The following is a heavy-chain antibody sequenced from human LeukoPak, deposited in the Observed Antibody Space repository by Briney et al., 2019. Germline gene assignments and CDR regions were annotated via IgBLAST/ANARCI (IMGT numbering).Heavy chain of an antibody. CDR2: IYHSGST. J-gene: IGHJ1*01. Sequence: SETLSLTGTVSGGSISTYYWNWIRQPPGKGLEWIGYIYHSGSTNYNPSLQSRVTISVDTSKNQFSLNLNSVTAADTAVYCCARGGAARLHFQNWGQGTLVTVSS. V-gene: IGHV4-59*01. CDR1: GGSISTYY. CDR3: ARGGAARLHFQN. D-gene: IGHD6-6*01.